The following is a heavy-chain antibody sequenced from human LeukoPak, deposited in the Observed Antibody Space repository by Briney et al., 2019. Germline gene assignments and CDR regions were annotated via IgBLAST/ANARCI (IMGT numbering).Heavy chain of an antibody. CDR2: IIPIFGTA. Sequence: ASVKVSCKASGGTFSSYAISWVRQAPGQGLEWMGGIIPIFGTASYAQKFQGRVTITADESTSTAYMELSSLRSEDTAVYYCAAETGIAAAGTNYWGQGTLVTVSS. CDR3: AAETGIAAAGTNY. CDR1: GGTFSSYA. D-gene: IGHD6-13*01. V-gene: IGHV1-69*13. J-gene: IGHJ4*02.